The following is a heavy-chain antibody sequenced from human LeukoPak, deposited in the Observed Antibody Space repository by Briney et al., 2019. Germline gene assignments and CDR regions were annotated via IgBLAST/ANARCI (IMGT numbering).Heavy chain of an antibody. CDR2: ITGGHYAT. V-gene: IGHV3-23*01. Sequence: GGSLRLSCAASGFSFSSFAMTWVRQAPGKGLEWVSSITGGHYATYNTDSVKGRFTISRDNAKNTLYLQMNSLRADDTAIYYCTKDPNGDYIGAFDPWGQGALVTVSS. J-gene: IGHJ5*02. D-gene: IGHD4-17*01. CDR1: GFSFSSFA. CDR3: TKDPNGDYIGAFDP.